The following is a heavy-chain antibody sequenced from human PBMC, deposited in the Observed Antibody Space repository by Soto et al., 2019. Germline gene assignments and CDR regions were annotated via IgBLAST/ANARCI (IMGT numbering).Heavy chain of an antibody. D-gene: IGHD3-22*01. CDR1: GYTFTSYD. J-gene: IGHJ4*02. V-gene: IGHV1-8*01. CDR2: MNPNSGNT. Sequence: QVQLVQSGAEVKKPGASVKVSCKASGYTFTSYDINWVRQATGQGLEWMGWMNPNSGNTGYAQKFQGRVTMTRNTSISTAYMELSSLRSEDTAVYYCARSLYYDSSGYYYDLEDWGQGTLVTVSS. CDR3: ARSLYYDSSGYYYDLED.